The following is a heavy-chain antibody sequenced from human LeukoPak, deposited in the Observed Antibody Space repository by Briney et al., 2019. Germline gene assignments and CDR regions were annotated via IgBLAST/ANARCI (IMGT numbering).Heavy chain of an antibody. D-gene: IGHD3-10*01. V-gene: IGHV1-69*13. CDR3: ARGQRGSGSPEGT. Sequence: SVKVSCKASGYTFTGYYMHWVRQAPGQGLEWMGGIIPIFGTANYAQKFQGRVTITADESTSTAYMELSSLRSEDTAVYYCARGQRGSGSPEGTWGQGTLVTVSS. CDR1: GYTFTGYY. CDR2: IIPIFGTA. J-gene: IGHJ4*02.